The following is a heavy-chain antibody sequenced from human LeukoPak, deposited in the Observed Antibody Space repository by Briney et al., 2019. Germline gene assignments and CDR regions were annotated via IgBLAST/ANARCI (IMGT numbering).Heavy chain of an antibody. J-gene: IGHJ3*02. V-gene: IGHV3-21*01. CDR3: ARDSVDAFDI. CDR2: ISSSSSYI. CDR1: GFTFSSYS. Sequence: PGGCLRLSCAASGFTFSSYSMNWVRQAPGKGLEWVSSISSSSSYIYYADSVKGRFTISRDNAKNSLYLQMNSLRAEDTAVYYCARDSVDAFDIWGQGTMVTVSS.